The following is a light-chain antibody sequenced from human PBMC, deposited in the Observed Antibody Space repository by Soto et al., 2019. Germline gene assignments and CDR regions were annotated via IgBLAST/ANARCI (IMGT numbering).Light chain of an antibody. J-gene: IGKJ5*01. CDR2: GAS. CDR1: QSVGSNY. Sequence: EIVLTQSPGTLSLSPGERATLSCRASQSVGSNYLAWYQQKPGQAPRLLIYGASSRATGIPDRFSGSGSGTDFSLTISRLEPEDFAVYYCQQFGTSPPSTFGQGTRLEIK. CDR3: QQFGTSPPST. V-gene: IGKV3-20*01.